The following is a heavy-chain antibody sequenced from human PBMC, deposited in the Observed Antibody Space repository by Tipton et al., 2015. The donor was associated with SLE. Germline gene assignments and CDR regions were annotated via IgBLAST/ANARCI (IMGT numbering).Heavy chain of an antibody. V-gene: IGHV3-66*01. CDR2: IYSGGST. CDR1: GFTVSSNY. Sequence: SLRLSCAASGFTVSSNYMSWVRQAPGKGLEWVSVIYSGGSTYYADSVKGRFTISRDNAKNILYLQMNNLRVEDTALYYCARGIDPTSSRISGFWGQGTLLSVSS. CDR3: ARGIDPTSSRISGF. J-gene: IGHJ4*02. D-gene: IGHD2-2*01.